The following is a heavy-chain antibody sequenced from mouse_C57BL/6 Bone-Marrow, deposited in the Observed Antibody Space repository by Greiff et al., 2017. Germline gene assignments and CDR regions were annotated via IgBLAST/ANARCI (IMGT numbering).Heavy chain of an antibody. V-gene: IGHV1-72*01. J-gene: IGHJ1*03. D-gene: IGHD2-3*01. Sequence: VQLQQSGAELVKPGASVKLSCKASGYTFTSYWMHWVKQRPGRGLEWIGRIDPNSGGTKYNEKFKSKATLTVDKPSSTAYMQLSSLTSEDSAVFYCARGMGCSDWYFDVWGTGTTVTVSS. CDR1: GYTFTSYW. CDR2: IDPNSGGT. CDR3: ARGMGCSDWYFDV.